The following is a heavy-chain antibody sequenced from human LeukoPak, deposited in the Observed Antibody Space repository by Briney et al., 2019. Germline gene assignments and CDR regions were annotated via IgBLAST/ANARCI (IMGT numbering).Heavy chain of an antibody. CDR3: AREDWLRFGNWFDP. CDR2: IKYDGSDK. J-gene: IGHJ5*02. V-gene: IGHV3-7*01. Sequence: GGSLRLSCAASGFTFSGFWMSWVRQAPTKGLEWVANIKYDGSDKRYVDSVKGRITVSRDNANNSLYLQMNSLRAEDTAVYYCAREDWLRFGNWFDPWGQGTLVTVSS. CDR1: GFTFSGFW. D-gene: IGHD5-12*01.